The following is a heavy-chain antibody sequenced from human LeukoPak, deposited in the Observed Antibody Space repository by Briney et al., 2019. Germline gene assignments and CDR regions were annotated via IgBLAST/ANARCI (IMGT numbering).Heavy chain of an antibody. D-gene: IGHD6-13*01. J-gene: IGHJ5*02. CDR3: ARVGSSSWYGWFDP. CDR1: GGSISSSNW. CDR2: IYHSGST. Sequence: SETLSLTCAVSGGSISSSNWWSWVRQPPGKGLEWIGEIYHSGSTNYNPSLKSRVTISVDKSKNQFSLKLSSVTAADTAVYYCARVGSSSWYGWFDPWGQGTLVTVSS. V-gene: IGHV4-4*02.